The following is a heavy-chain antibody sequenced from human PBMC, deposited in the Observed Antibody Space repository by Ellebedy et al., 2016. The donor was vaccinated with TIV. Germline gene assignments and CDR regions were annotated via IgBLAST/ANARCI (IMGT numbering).Heavy chain of an antibody. CDR1: GFSFSNFW. V-gene: IGHV3-7*01. CDR3: ARAGDSDAALSSGAFDI. J-gene: IGHJ3*02. CDR2: IKQDGSEK. Sequence: PGGSLRLSCAAWGFSFSNFWMSWVRQAPGKGLEWVANIKQDGSEKYYVDSVKGRFTISRDNAKNSLYLQMNSLRAEDTAVYYCARAGDSDAALSSGAFDIWGQGTMVTVSS. D-gene: IGHD7-27*01.